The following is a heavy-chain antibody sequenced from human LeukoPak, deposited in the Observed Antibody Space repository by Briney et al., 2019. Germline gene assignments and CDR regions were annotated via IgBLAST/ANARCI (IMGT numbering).Heavy chain of an antibody. CDR2: ISSSSSTR. CDR1: GFSFTNDR. V-gene: IGHV3-48*04. Sequence: QTGGSLRLSCAASGFSFTNDRMNWVRQAPGKGLEWLSYISSSSSTRYYADSVKGRFITSRDNTQNSLYLQMNSLRAEDTAVYYCARDSLEYSNPPPLGYWGQGTLVTVSS. D-gene: IGHD4-11*01. J-gene: IGHJ4*02. CDR3: ARDSLEYSNPPPLGY.